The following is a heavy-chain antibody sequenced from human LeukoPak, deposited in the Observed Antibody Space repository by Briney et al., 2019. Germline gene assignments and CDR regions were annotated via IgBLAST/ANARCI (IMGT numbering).Heavy chain of an antibody. J-gene: IGHJ3*02. D-gene: IGHD3-22*01. CDR2: ISSSGSAI. CDR1: RSTSSNYE. CDR3: ARGPHTMIVVVIHLGPAFDI. Sequence: GGSLRLSCAASRSTSSNYEMNWVRQAPGKGLEWVSYISSSGSAIYYADSVKGRFTISRDNAKNSLYLQMNSLRAEDTAVYYCARGPHTMIVVVIHLGPAFDIWGQGSMVTVSS. V-gene: IGHV3-48*03.